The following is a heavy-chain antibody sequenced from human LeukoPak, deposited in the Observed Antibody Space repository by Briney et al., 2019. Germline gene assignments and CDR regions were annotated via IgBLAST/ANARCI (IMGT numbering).Heavy chain of an antibody. CDR3: ARIEGDNSLDF. Sequence: SETLSLTCTVSSGSLRGYYWSWIRQPPGKGLEWIGYINYSGGTNYNPSLKSRVTISVDTSKDQFSLKVNSVTAADTAVYYCARIEGDNSLDFWGPGTLVTVSS. J-gene: IGHJ4*02. CDR2: INYSGGT. CDR1: SGSLRGYY. D-gene: IGHD3-16*01. V-gene: IGHV4-59*08.